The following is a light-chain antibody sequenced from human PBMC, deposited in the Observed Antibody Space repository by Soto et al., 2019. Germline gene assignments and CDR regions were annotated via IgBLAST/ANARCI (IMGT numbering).Light chain of an antibody. Sequence: DIQMTQSPSSLSASVGARVTISCRASQSSRNYVSWYQQKPGTAPQLLIRAASTLQSGVPSRFSGSGSGTDFTLTISSLQIEDFATYFCQQTDSTPQTFGQGTNVEI. CDR3: QQTDSTPQT. V-gene: IGKV1-39*01. J-gene: IGKJ1*01. CDR2: AAS. CDR1: QSSRNY.